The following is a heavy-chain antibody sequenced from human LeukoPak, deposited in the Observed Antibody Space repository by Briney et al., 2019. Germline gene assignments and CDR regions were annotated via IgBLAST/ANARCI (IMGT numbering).Heavy chain of an antibody. CDR1: NFSVNNNY. CDR3: ARYHYCSSTSCYMSGTHDAFDI. Sequence: GGSLRLSCAASNFSVNNNYMSWVRQAPGKGLEWVSVIYSGGSTYYADSVKGRFTISRHNSKNTLYLQMNSLRAEDTAVYYCARYHYCSSTSCYMSGTHDAFDIWGQGTMVTVSS. V-gene: IGHV3-53*04. D-gene: IGHD2-2*02. CDR2: IYSGGST. J-gene: IGHJ3*02.